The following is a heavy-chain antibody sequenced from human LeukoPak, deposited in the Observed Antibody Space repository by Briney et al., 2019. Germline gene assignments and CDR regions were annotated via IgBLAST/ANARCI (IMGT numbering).Heavy chain of an antibody. CDR2: IYPGDSDDSDT. CDR3: ARQGAGYLSP. D-gene: IGHD5-12*01. V-gene: IGHV5-51*01. Sequence: GESLKISCKGSGYSFTSYWIGWVRQMPGKGLEWMGIIYPGDSDDSDTSYSPSFQGQVTISADTSISTAYLQWSSLKASDTAMYYCARQGAGYLSPWGQGTLVTVSS. J-gene: IGHJ5*02. CDR1: GYSFTSYW.